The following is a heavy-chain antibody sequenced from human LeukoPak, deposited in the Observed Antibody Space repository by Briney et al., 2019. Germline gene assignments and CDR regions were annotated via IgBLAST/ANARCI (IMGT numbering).Heavy chain of an antibody. D-gene: IGHD3-16*02. J-gene: IGHJ4*02. Sequence: GGSLRLSCAASGFTVSRNYMSWVRQAPGRGLEWVSAIYSGGTTYYADSVKGRFTISRDISKNTLYLQMNSLTAEDTAVYFCARGGYSYGSQYYFDYWGQGTLVTVFS. V-gene: IGHV3-53*01. CDR1: GFTVSRNY. CDR2: IYSGGTT. CDR3: ARGGYSYGSQYYFDY.